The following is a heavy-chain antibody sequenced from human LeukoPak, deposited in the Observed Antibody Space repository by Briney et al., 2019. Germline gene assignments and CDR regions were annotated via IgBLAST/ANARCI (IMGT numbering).Heavy chain of an antibody. CDR1: GFTFSSYE. CDR2: ISSSGSTI. CDR3: ARELDLAYCGGDCYSTYGMDV. Sequence: GGSLRLSCAASGFTFSSYEMNWFRQAPGKGLEWVSYISSSGSTIYYADSVKGRFTISRDNAKNSLYLQMNSLRAEDTAVYYCARELDLAYCGGDCYSTYGMDVWGQGTTVTVSS. D-gene: IGHD2-21*02. V-gene: IGHV3-48*03. J-gene: IGHJ6*02.